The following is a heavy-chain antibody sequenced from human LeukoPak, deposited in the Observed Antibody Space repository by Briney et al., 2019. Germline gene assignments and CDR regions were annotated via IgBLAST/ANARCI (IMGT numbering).Heavy chain of an antibody. CDR3: AKEHGSGSYFDY. J-gene: IGHJ4*02. D-gene: IGHD3-10*01. V-gene: IGHV3-30*02. CDR1: ELTFSNYG. CDR2: IQYDGSNK. Sequence: GGSLRLSCAASELTFSNYGMHWVRQAPGKGLEWVAFIQYDGSNKYYGNSVKGRFTISRDTSKNTLYLQMNSLRAEDTAVYYCAKEHGSGSYFDYWGQGTLVTVSS.